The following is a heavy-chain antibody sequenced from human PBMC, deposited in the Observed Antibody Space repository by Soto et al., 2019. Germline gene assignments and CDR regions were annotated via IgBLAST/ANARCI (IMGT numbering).Heavy chain of an antibody. J-gene: IGHJ4*02. Sequence: QVQLVQSGAEVKKPGASVKVSCKASGYTFTSYDINWVRQATGQGLEWMGWMNPNSGNTGYAQKFQGTVTTTRNTSISTAYMELSSLRSEDTAVYYCARLYSSSWYKDYWGQGTLVTVSS. CDR3: ARLYSSSWYKDY. CDR1: GYTFTSYD. V-gene: IGHV1-8*01. CDR2: MNPNSGNT. D-gene: IGHD6-13*01.